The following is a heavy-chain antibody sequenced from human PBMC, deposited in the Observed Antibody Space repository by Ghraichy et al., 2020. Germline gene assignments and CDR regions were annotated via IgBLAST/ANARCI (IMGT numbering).Heavy chain of an antibody. V-gene: IGHV4-39*01. CDR3: ARRTSIYGGFDP. CDR1: GGSISSGFYS. Sequence: SETLSLTCTVSGGSISSGFYSWDWIRQSPGKGLEWIGSFFYSGSTSYNPSLKSRVSMSVDRSKNQFSLQLTSVTATDRTIYYCARRTSIYGGFDPWGQGTLVTVSS. CDR2: FFYSGST. J-gene: IGHJ5*02. D-gene: IGHD3-3*02.